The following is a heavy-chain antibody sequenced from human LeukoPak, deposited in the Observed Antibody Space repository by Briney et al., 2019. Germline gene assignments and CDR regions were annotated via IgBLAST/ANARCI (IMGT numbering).Heavy chain of an antibody. CDR2: FDPEDGET. Sequence: ASVKVSCKVSGYTLTELSMHWVRQAPGKGLEWMGGFDPEDGETIYAQKFQGRATMTEDTSTDTAYMELSSLRSEDTAVYYCATEAKYCSSTSCYTGPPGDYYYGMDVWGQGTTVTVSS. CDR3: ATEAKYCSSTSCYTGPPGDYYYGMDV. J-gene: IGHJ6*02. CDR1: GYTLTELS. V-gene: IGHV1-24*01. D-gene: IGHD2-2*02.